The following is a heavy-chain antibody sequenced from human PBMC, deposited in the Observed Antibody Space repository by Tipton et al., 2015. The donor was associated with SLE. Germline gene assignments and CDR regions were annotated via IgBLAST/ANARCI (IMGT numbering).Heavy chain of an antibody. D-gene: IGHD1-26*01. V-gene: IGHV3-30*18. CDR1: GFTFSSYG. J-gene: IGHJ4*02. Sequence: LSLTCAASGFTFSSYGMHWVRQAPGKGLEWVAVISYDGSNKYYADSVKGRFTISRDNSKNTLYLQMNSLRAEDTAVYYCAKDKGGATTYWGQGTLVTVSS. CDR3: AKDKGGATTY. CDR2: ISYDGSNK.